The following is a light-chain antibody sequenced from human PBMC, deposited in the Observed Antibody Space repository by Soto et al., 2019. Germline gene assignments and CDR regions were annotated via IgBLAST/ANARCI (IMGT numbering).Light chain of an antibody. CDR1: QSVYMS. CDR3: QQYRSWPHT. Sequence: VLTQSHATLSVSPGGRVTLFCGGGQSVYMSLSWYQHKPVQAPSLHTYGASTTPTDMPGTFSARGSGTEFTLTLSSLRPGDFPVYYCQQYRSWPHTFAQRTKV. V-gene: IGKV3-15*01. CDR2: GAS. J-gene: IGKJ1*01.